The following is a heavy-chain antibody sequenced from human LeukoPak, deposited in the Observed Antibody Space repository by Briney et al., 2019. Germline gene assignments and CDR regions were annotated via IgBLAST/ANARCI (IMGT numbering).Heavy chain of an antibody. CDR1: GFTFSSYS. CDR3: ARDDESLQWRITMFGGFIPYGMDV. Sequence: GGSLRLSCAASGFTFSSYSMNWVRQAPGKGLEWVSSISSSSSYIYYADSVKGRFTISRDNAKNSLYLQMNSLRAEDTAVYYCARDDESLQWRITMFGGFIPYGMDVWGQGTTVTV. CDR2: ISSSSSYI. V-gene: IGHV3-21*01. J-gene: IGHJ6*02. D-gene: IGHD3-10*01.